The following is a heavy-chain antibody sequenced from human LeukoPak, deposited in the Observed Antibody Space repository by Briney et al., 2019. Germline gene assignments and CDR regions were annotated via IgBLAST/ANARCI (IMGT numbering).Heavy chain of an antibody. V-gene: IGHV1-2*06. CDR3: ARSFYDTSGYYLDS. CDR2: INPNNGDT. CDR1: GYTLTGYY. J-gene: IGHJ4*02. Sequence: GASVKVSCKASGYTLTGYYMHWVRQAPGQGLEWMGRINPNNGDTKYEQKFQGRVTMTRDTSINTAYMELSSLGSDDTAVYYCARSFYDTSGYYLDSWGQGTLVAVSS. D-gene: IGHD3-22*01.